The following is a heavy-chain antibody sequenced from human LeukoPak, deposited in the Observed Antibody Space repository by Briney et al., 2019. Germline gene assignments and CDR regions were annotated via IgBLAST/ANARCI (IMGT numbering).Heavy chain of an antibody. D-gene: IGHD5-18*01. CDR3: ARGTQLWAFPFDY. CDR2: IKQDGSEK. CDR1: GFTFSSYW. Sequence: PGGSLRLSCAASGFTFSSYWMSWVRQAPGKGLEWVANIKQDGSEKYYVDSVKGRFTISRDNAKNSLYLQMNSLRAEDTAVYYCARGTQLWAFPFDYWGQGTLVTVSS. J-gene: IGHJ4*02. V-gene: IGHV3-7*02.